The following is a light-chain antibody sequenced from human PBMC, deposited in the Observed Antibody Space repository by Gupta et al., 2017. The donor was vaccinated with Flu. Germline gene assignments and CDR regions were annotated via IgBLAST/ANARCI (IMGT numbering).Light chain of an antibody. V-gene: IGLV2-14*01. CDR3: SSYTDISSRKVI. J-gene: IGLJ2*01. CDR1: STDVGRHDY. CDR2: EVT. Sequence: QSALTQPASVSGSPGQSITISCTGTSTDVGRHDYVSWYQQHPGKVPKVMIYEVTNRPSGVSNRFSGSKSGNTASLTISGLQAEDEADYYCSSYTDISSRKVIFGGGTKLTVL.